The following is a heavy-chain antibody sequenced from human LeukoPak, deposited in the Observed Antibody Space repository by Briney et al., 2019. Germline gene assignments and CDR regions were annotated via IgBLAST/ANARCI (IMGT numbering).Heavy chain of an antibody. CDR2: IRYDGSNK. J-gene: IGHJ4*02. Sequence: GGSLRLSCAASGFTFSSFAMHWVRQAPGKGLEWVAFIRYDGSNKYCADSVQGRFTISRDNSKNTLYLQMNSLRAEDTAVYYCAKEEMGYFDYWGQGTLVTVSS. CDR1: GFTFSSFA. D-gene: IGHD5-24*01. V-gene: IGHV3-30*02. CDR3: AKEEMGYFDY.